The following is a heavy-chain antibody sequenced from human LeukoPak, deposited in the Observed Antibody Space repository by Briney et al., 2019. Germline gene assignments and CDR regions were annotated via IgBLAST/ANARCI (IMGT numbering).Heavy chain of an antibody. V-gene: IGHV4-59*12. CDR3: ARNAVYYYYGMDV. J-gene: IGHJ6*02. Sequence: SETLSLTCTVSDGSISSYYWNWIRQPPGKGLEWIGYIYYSGSTNYNPSLKSRVTISVDTSKNQFSLKLSSVTAADTAVYYCARNAVYYYYGMDVWGQGTTVTVSS. CDR2: IYYSGST. D-gene: IGHD6-19*01. CDR1: DGSISSYY.